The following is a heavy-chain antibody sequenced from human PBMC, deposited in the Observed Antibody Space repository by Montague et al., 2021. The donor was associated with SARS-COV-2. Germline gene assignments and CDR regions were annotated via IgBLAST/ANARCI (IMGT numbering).Heavy chain of an antibody. CDR1: GFSLSTGRVG. Sequence: VKPTQTLTLTCSFSGFSLSTGRVGVGWIRQPPGKALEWLALIYWDDDKRYSPSLKSRLTITKDTPKNQVVLTMTNMDPVDTATYYCAHRRGLLLSDAFDIWGQGTMVTVSS. CDR3: AHRRGLLLSDAFDI. CDR2: IYWDDDK. D-gene: IGHD1-26*01. J-gene: IGHJ3*02. V-gene: IGHV2-5*02.